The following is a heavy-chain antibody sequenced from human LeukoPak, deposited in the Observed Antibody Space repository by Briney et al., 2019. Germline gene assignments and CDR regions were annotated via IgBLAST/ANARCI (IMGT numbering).Heavy chain of an antibody. J-gene: IGHJ4*02. V-gene: IGHV5-51*01. D-gene: IGHD3-10*01. CDR3: ARHGPMPHTYYYGSGSQNRPLDY. Sequence: GESLKISCKGSGYSFTSYWIGWVRQMPGKGLEWMGIIYPGDSDTRYSPSFQGQVTISADKSISTAYLQWSSLKASDTAMYYCARHGPMPHTYYYGSGSQNRPLDYWGQGTLVTVSS. CDR1: GYSFTSYW. CDR2: IYPGDSDT.